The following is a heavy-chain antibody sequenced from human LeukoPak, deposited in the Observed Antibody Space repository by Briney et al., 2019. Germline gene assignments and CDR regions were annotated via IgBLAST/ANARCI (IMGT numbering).Heavy chain of an antibody. D-gene: IGHD3-3*01. J-gene: IGHJ4*02. CDR3: AKVGEAFWSGYFDY. CDR2: ISGSGGST. Sequence: QAGGSLRLSCATSGFTFSSYAMSWVRQAPGKGLEWVSAISGSGGSTYYADSVKGRFTISRDNSKNTLYLQMNSLRAEDTAVYCCAKVGEAFWSGYFDYWGQGTLVTVSS. CDR1: GFTFSSYA. V-gene: IGHV3-23*01.